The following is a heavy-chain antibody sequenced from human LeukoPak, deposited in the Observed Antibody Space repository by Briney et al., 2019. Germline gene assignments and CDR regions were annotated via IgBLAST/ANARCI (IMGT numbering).Heavy chain of an antibody. V-gene: IGHV3-74*01. CDR2: INSDGSST. CDR1: GFTFSSYW. D-gene: IGHD3-3*01. CDR3: AKGDYDFWSGYPYYYGMDV. Sequence: GGSLRLSCAASGFTFSSYWMHWVRQAPGKGLVWVSRINSDGSSTIYADSVKGRFTISRDNAKNTLYLQMNSLRAEDAAVYYCAKGDYDFWSGYPYYYGMDVWGQGTTVTVSS. J-gene: IGHJ6*02.